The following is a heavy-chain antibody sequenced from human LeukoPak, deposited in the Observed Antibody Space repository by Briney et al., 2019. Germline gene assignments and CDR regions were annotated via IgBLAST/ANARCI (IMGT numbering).Heavy chain of an antibody. CDR2: ISGSGGST. CDR1: GFTFSSYA. Sequence: GGSLRLSCAASGFTFSSYAMSWVRQAPGKGLEWVSAISGSGGSTYYADSVKGRFTISRDNSKNTLYLQMNSLRAEDTAVYYCAKFAGYYDFWSGYYQGVHSTTTPRDFDYWGQGTLVTVSS. CDR3: AKFAGYYDFWSGYYQGVHSTTTPRDFDY. J-gene: IGHJ4*02. D-gene: IGHD3-3*01. V-gene: IGHV3-23*01.